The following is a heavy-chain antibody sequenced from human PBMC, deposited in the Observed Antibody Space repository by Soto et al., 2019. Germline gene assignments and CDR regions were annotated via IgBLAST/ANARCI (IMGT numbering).Heavy chain of an antibody. CDR1: GYTFTSYD. V-gene: IGHV1-8*01. D-gene: IGHD6-13*01. J-gene: IGHJ4*02. CDR3: ARGRYSGYVYSSSWPVDY. CDR2: MNPNSGNT. Sequence: QVQLVQSGAEVKKPGASVKVSCNASGYTFTSYDINWVRQATGQGLEWMGWMNPNSGNTGYAQKFQGRVTMTRNTSISTAYMELSSLRSEDTAVYYCARGRYSGYVYSSSWPVDYWGQGTLVTVSS.